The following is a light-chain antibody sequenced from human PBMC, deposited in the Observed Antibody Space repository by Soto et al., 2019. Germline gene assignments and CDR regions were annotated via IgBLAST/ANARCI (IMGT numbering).Light chain of an antibody. CDR1: QSISSW. Sequence: DIQMTQSPSTLSASVGDRVTITCRASQSISSWLAWYQQKPGKAPKSLIYKASSLESGVPSRFSGGGSGTEFTLTISSLQPDDFATYYCQQYTSYPITFGQGTRLEIK. CDR3: QQYTSYPIT. J-gene: IGKJ5*01. V-gene: IGKV1-5*03. CDR2: KAS.